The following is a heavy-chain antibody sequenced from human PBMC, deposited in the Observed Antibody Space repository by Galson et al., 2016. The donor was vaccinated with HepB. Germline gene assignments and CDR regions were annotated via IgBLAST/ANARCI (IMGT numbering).Heavy chain of an antibody. CDR1: GFIFSSYG. CDR2: ICFDGSKT. J-gene: IGHJ6*02. Sequence: SLRLSCAASGFIFSSYGMHWVRQSPGKGLESVAFICFDGSKTYYVDSVQGRVSISRDNSKNMVFLQIDNLRAEDTAVYYCARDQISVPIIRGIPAPGDPYYGLDFWGHGTTVTVSS. D-gene: IGHD3-10*01. V-gene: IGHV3-33*01. CDR3: ARDQISVPIIRGIPAPGDPYYGLDF.